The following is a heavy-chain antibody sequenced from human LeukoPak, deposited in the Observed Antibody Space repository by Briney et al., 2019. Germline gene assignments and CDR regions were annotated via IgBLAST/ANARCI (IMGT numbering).Heavy chain of an antibody. CDR1: GFAFSSYG. D-gene: IGHD4-17*01. CDR3: AKDRDYGDYVYFDL. CDR2: ISYDGSNK. J-gene: IGHJ2*01. Sequence: PGRSLRLSCAASGFAFSSYGMHWVRQAPGRGLEWVAVISYDGSNKYYADSVKGRFTISRDNSKNTLYLQMNSLRAEDTAVYYCAKDRDYGDYVYFDLWGRGTLVTVSS. V-gene: IGHV3-30*18.